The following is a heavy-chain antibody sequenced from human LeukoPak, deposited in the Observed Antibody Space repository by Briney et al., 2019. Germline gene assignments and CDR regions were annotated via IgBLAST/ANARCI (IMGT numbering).Heavy chain of an antibody. D-gene: IGHD3-10*01. CDR2: INPNNGDT. J-gene: IGHJ5*02. V-gene: IGHV1-2*02. CDR1: GYTFTDYY. Sequence: ASAKVSCKASGYTFTDYYFHWVRQAPGQGLEWMGWINPNNGDTNYAQKFQGRVTMTRDTSISTAYMELSRLRSDDTAVYYCARVSPMVRGVMKSWFDPWGQGTLVTVSS. CDR3: ARVSPMVRGVMKSWFDP.